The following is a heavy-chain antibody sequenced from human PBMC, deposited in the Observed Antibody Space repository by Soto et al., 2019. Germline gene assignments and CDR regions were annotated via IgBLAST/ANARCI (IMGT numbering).Heavy chain of an antibody. D-gene: IGHD3-22*01. V-gene: IGHV4-31*03. J-gene: IGHJ4*02. CDR2: IYYSGST. CDR1: GGSISSGGYS. Sequence: SETLSLTCTVSGGSISSGGYSWSWIRQHPGKGLEWIGYIYYSGSTYYNPSLKSRVTISVDTSKNQFSLKLSSVTAADTAGYYCSRYDSSGYYFSFDYWGQGTLVTVSS. CDR3: SRYDSSGYYFSFDY.